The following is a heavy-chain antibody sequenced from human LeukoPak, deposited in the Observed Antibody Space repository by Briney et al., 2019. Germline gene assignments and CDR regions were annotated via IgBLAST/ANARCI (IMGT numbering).Heavy chain of an antibody. CDR2: IYPGDSDT. D-gene: IGHD3-10*01. CDR1: GYSFATYW. V-gene: IGHV5-51*01. Sequence: GESLKISCKGSGYSFATYWIGWVRQMPGKGLELMGIIYPGDSDTRYSPSFQGQITNSADKSTSTAYLQWSSLKVSDTATYYCARSLPGTMLRVYGMDVWGQGTTVTVSS. CDR3: ARSLPGTMLRVYGMDV. J-gene: IGHJ6*02.